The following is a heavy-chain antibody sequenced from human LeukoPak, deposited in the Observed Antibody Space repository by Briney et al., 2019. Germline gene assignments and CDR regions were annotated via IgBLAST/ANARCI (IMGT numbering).Heavy chain of an antibody. Sequence: GGSLRLSCAASGFTFDDYAMHWVRQAPGKGLEWVSLISWDGGSTYYADSVKGRFTISRDNSKNFLYLQMNSLRAEDTALYYCAKEGGYYDLWSYYFDYWGQGTLVTVSS. D-gene: IGHD3-3*01. V-gene: IGHV3-43D*03. CDR3: AKEGGYYDLWSYYFDY. CDR2: ISWDGGST. J-gene: IGHJ4*02. CDR1: GFTFDDYA.